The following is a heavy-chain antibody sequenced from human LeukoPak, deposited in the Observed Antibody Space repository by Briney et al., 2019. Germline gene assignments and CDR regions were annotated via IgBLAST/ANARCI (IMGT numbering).Heavy chain of an antibody. CDR3: ARSGMARRGGSSDY. V-gene: IGHV1-18*01. Sequence: ASVKVSCTASGYTFTSYGMGWVRQAPGQGLEGMGWISAYNGNTNYAQKLQGRVTMTTDTSTSTAYMELRSLRSDDTAVYYCARSGMARRGGSSDYWGQGTLVTVSS. CDR1: GYTFTSYG. J-gene: IGHJ4*02. CDR2: ISAYNGNT. D-gene: IGHD6-6*01.